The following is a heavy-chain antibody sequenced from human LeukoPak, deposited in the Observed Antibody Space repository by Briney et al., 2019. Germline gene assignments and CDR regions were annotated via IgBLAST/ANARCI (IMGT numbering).Heavy chain of an antibody. Sequence: GGSLRLSCAASGFTFSSYWMNWVRQAPGKGLEWVANIKQDGSEKYYVDSVKGRFTISRDNAKNSLYLQMNSLRAEDTAVYYCARDNDPYYYYYMDVWGKGTTVTVSS. CDR1: GFTFSSYW. J-gene: IGHJ6*03. CDR3: ARDNDPYYYYYMDV. D-gene: IGHD1-1*01. V-gene: IGHV3-7*01. CDR2: IKQDGSEK.